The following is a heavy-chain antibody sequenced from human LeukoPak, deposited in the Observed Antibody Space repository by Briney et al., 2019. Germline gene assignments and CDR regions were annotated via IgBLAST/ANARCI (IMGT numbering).Heavy chain of an antibody. Sequence: PSETLSLTCTVSGGSISSSSYYWGWIRQPPGKGLEWIGSIYYSGSTYYNPSLKIRVTISVDTSKNQFSLKLSSVTAADTAVYYCARSVVTLDYWGQGTLVTVSS. CDR1: GGSISSSSYY. CDR3: ARSVVTLDY. J-gene: IGHJ4*02. CDR2: IYYSGST. D-gene: IGHD4-23*01. V-gene: IGHV4-39*01.